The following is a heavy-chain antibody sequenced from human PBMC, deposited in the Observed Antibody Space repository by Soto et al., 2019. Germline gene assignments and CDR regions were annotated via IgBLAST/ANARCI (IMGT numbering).Heavy chain of an antibody. J-gene: IGHJ4*02. CDR3: VRDSPIGSTFSGYDGIDY. CDR1: GGSISRRSYY. V-gene: IGHV4-39*02. D-gene: IGHD5-12*01. CDR2: IYYSGNT. Sequence: SLTKSLPYTVSGGSISRRSYYWGWIRQPPGKGLEWIGNIYYSGNTYYNPSLQSRVTISTGTAYMELNSLRSEDTAVYYCVRDSPIGSTFSGYDGIDYWGQGTLVTVSS.